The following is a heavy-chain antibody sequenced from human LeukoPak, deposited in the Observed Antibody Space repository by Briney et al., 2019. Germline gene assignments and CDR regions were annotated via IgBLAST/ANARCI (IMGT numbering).Heavy chain of an antibody. D-gene: IGHD3-10*01. CDR1: GYSLSSGYY. CDR3: ARDRVVRGVIPPGLDY. J-gene: IGHJ4*02. Sequence: PSETLSLTCTVSGYSLSSGYYWGWIRQPPGKGLEWIGSIYHSGSTYYNPSLKSRVTISVDTSKNQFSLKLSSVTAADTAVYYCARDRVVRGVIPPGLDYWGQGTLVTVSS. V-gene: IGHV4-38-2*02. CDR2: IYHSGST.